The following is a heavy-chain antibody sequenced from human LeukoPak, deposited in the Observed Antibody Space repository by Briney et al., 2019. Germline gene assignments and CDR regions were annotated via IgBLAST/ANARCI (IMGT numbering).Heavy chain of an antibody. Sequence: GESLKISCQGSEYSFATYWIAWLRQMPGKGLEWMGIIYPSDSDTRYSPSFQGQVTISADKSIKTAYLQWSSLKASDTAMYYCARPLQGIVGATGLDYWGQGTRVTVSS. D-gene: IGHD1-26*01. CDR2: IYPSDSDT. CDR1: EYSFATYW. V-gene: IGHV5-51*01. CDR3: ARPLQGIVGATGLDY. J-gene: IGHJ4*02.